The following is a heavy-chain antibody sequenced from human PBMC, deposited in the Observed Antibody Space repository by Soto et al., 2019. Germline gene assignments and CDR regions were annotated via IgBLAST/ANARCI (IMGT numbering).Heavy chain of an antibody. CDR2: IKPNTDDT. Sequence: GASVKVSCKPSGFTFSGFYLHWGRQAPGQGLEWMGWIKPNTDDTGYAQKFQGRVTLTWDTSSSAGYMDLSRLRSDDTAVYYCARSPYSLEGDGQHYYYGMDLWGLGTTVTVSS. CDR3: ARSPYSLEGDGQHYYYGMDL. J-gene: IGHJ6*02. V-gene: IGHV1-2*02. D-gene: IGHD2-15*01. CDR1: GFTFSGFY.